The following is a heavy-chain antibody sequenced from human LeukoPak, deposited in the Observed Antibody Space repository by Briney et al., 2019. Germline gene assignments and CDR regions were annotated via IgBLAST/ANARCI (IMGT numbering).Heavy chain of an antibody. CDR3: ARKMSSSTSFDY. CDR2: IYYSGST. D-gene: IGHD6-13*01. V-gene: IGHV4-59*01. Sequence: SETLSLTCTVSGGSISSYYWSWIRQPPGKGLEWIGYIYYSGSTNYNPSLKSRVTISVDTSNRFSLKLSSVTAADTAVYYCARKMSSSTSFDYWGQGTLVTVSS. CDR1: GGSISSYY. J-gene: IGHJ4*02.